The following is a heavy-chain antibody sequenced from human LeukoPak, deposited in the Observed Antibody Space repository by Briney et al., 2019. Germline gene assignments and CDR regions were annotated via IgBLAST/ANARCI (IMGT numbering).Heavy chain of an antibody. CDR1: GGLMRSSSYY. J-gene: IGHJ5*02. V-gene: IGHV4-39*07. CDR2: IYYSGST. D-gene: IGHD6-13*01. CDR3: ATGIAAASWFDP. Sequence: SETLSLTCTVSGGLMRSSSYYWGWIRQPPGKGLEWIGNIYYSGSTYYNPSLKSRVTISVDTSKNQFSLKLSSVTAADTAVYYCATGIAAASWFDPWGQGTLVTVSS.